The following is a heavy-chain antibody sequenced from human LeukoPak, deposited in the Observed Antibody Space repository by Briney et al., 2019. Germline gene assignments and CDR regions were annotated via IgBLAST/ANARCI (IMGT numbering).Heavy chain of an antibody. D-gene: IGHD5-18*01. CDR1: GFTFSSYA. J-gene: IGHJ6*02. CDR2: ISYDGSNK. CDR3: ARGGGGSYGPKYYYYYGMDV. V-gene: IGHV3-30*04. Sequence: PGGSLRLSCAASGFTFSSYAMHWVRQAPGKGLEWVAVISYDGSNKYYADSVKGRFTISRDNSKNTLYLQMNSLRAEDTAVYYCARGGGGSYGPKYYYYYGMDVWGQGTTVTVSS.